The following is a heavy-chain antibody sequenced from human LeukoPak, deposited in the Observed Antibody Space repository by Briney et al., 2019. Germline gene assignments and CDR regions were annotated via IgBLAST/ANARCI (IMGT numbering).Heavy chain of an antibody. CDR3: ARAGSGSQYYYYYYMDV. V-gene: IGHV4-38-2*02. J-gene: IGHJ6*03. CDR2: IYHSGST. CDR1: GYSISSGYY. Sequence: SETLSLTCTVSGYSISSGYYWGWIRQPPGKGLEWIGSIYHSGSTYYNPSLKSRVTISVGTSKNQFSLKLSSVTAADTAVYYCARAGSGSQYYYYYYMDVWGKGTTVTVSS. D-gene: IGHD3-10*01.